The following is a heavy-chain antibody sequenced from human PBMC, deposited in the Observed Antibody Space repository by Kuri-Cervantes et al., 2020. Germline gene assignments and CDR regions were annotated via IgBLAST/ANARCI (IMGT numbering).Heavy chain of an antibody. D-gene: IGHD5-24*01. Sequence: GGSLRLSCAASGFTFSSYWMSWVRQAPGKGLEWVANIKQDGSEKYYVDSVKGRFTISGDNAKNSLYLQMNSLRAEDTAVYYCARAHRMGNYYYYGMDVWGQGTTVTVSS. V-gene: IGHV3-7*01. CDR2: IKQDGSEK. CDR1: GFTFSSYW. J-gene: IGHJ6*02. CDR3: ARAHRMGNYYYYGMDV.